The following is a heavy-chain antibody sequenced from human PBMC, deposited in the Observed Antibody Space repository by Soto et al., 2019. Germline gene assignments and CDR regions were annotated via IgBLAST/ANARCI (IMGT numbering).Heavy chain of an antibody. D-gene: IGHD6-19*01. CDR1: GFTFSNYG. CDR3: AGGAAVAGHGGYYFDC. Sequence: QVQLVESGGGVVQPGRSLRLSCATSGFTFSNYGMHWVRQAPGKGLEWVAVIWFDGSNKNYGDSVKGRFTISRDNSKSTLHPQMHRPRAEHTAVYYCAGGAAVAGHGGYYFDCWGQGTLVTVSS. CDR2: IWFDGSNK. J-gene: IGHJ4*02. V-gene: IGHV3-33*01.